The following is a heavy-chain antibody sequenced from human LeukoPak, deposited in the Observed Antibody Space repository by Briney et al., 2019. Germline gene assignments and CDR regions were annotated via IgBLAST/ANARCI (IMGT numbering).Heavy chain of an antibody. CDR1: GGSITGGSYY. CDR3: ARLAAAGTFSRGRRPDFDY. V-gene: IGHV4-34*01. D-gene: IGHD6-13*01. CDR2: INHSGST. Sequence: MPSETLSLTCTVSGGSITGGSYYWAWIRQSPGKGLEWIGEINHSGSTNYNPSLKSRVTISVDTSKNQFSLKLSSVTAADTAVYYCARLAAAGTFSRGRRPDFDYWGQGTLVTVSS. J-gene: IGHJ4*02.